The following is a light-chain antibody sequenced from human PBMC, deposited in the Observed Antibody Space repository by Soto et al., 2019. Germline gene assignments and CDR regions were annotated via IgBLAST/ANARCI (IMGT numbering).Light chain of an antibody. CDR1: QSLGNTY. CDR2: DAS. Sequence: EIVLTQSPGTLSLSPGERATLSCRASQSLGNTYLAWYQRKPGQAPRLLIYDASSRATDIPDRFSGSGAGPDFTLTISRLEPEDAAVYFWQQYGTLITFGQGTRLEIK. J-gene: IGKJ5*01. V-gene: IGKV3-20*01. CDR3: QQYGTLIT.